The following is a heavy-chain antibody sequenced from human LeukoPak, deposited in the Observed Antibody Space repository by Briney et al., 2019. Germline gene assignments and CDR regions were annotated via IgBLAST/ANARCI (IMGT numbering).Heavy chain of an antibody. CDR2: ITNDGSST. Sequence: GGSLRLSCAASGLTFSSHWMHWVRQAPGKGLVWVSRITNDGSSTTYADSVKGRFTISRDNSKNTLYLQMNSLRAEDTAVYYCAKHMTTVTMDYFDYWGQGTLVTVSS. CDR1: GLTFSSHW. V-gene: IGHV3-74*01. CDR3: AKHMTTVTMDYFDY. J-gene: IGHJ4*02. D-gene: IGHD4-11*01.